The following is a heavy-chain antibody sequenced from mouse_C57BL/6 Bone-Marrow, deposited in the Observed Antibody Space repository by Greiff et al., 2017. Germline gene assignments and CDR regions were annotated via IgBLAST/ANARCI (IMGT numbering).Heavy chain of an antibody. CDR2: FHPYNDDT. Sequence: VQLQQSGAELVKPGASVKMSCKASGYTFTTYPIEWMKQNHGKSLEWIGNFHPYNDDTTSNEQFKGKATLTVEKSSRTVYFELSRLTSDDSAVYYCSRGLGRDYWGQGTPVTVSA. D-gene: IGHD3-3*01. CDR3: SRGLGRDY. V-gene: IGHV1-47*01. CDR1: GYTFTTYP. J-gene: IGHJ3*01.